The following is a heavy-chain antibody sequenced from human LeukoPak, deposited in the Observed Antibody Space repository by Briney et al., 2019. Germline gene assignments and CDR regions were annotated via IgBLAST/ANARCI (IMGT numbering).Heavy chain of an antibody. CDR3: ARLSLRVDGDAFDI. CDR2: ISGSSSTI. D-gene: IGHD3-16*01. V-gene: IGHV3-48*01. J-gene: IGHJ3*02. CDR1: GFSFSSYI. Sequence: GGSLRLSCAASGFSFSSYIMNWVRQAPGKGLEWLSHISGSSSTIYYADSVRGRFTVSRDNAKNSLYLQMDSLRVEDTAVYYCARLSLRVDGDAFDIWGQGTMVTVSS.